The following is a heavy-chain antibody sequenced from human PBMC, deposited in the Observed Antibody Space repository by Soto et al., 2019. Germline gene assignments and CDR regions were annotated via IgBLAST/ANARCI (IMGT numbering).Heavy chain of an antibody. J-gene: IGHJ6*02. CDR3: ARVVVGAITGVSYGMDV. CDR2: IIPIFGTA. D-gene: IGHD1-26*01. CDR1: GGTFSSYA. V-gene: IGHV1-69*01. Sequence: QVQLVQSGAEVKKPGSSVKVSCKASGGTFSSYAISWVRQAPGQGLEWMGGIIPIFGTANYAQKFQGRVTITADESTSTAYMELSRLRSEDTAVYYCARVVVGAITGVSYGMDVWGQGTTVTVSS.